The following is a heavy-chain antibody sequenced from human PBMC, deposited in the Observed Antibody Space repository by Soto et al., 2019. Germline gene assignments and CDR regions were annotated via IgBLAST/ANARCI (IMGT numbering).Heavy chain of an antibody. CDR3: AKAIGIDFSWFDS. V-gene: IGHV4-31*01. J-gene: IGHJ5*01. D-gene: IGHD3-3*01. Sequence: QVKLQESGPGLVKTSQTLSLTCTVSGGSISSGGHHWSWIRQRPGKGLEWIGYIHHSGNSLYNPSLKSQVTMSVDTSNNQVSLRLTSLTVADTAVYYCAKAIGIDFSWFDSWGQGTLVSVSS. CDR1: GGSISSGGHH. CDR2: IHHSGNS.